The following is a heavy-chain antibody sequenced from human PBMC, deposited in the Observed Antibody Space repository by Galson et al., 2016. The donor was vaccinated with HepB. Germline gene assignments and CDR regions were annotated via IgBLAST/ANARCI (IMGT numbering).Heavy chain of an antibody. CDR3: ARDLARSFRSGWNAALGWFDP. V-gene: IGHV4-61*01. Sequence: SETLSLTCTVSGGSVSSGSYYWSWIRQPPGKGLEWIGYISYSGRTNYNPSLKSRVTISVDTSKNQFSLTVSSVTAADTAVYYCARDLARSFRSGWNAALGWFDPWGQGTLVTVSS. J-gene: IGHJ5*02. CDR1: GGSVSSGSYY. CDR2: ISYSGRT. D-gene: IGHD6-19*01.